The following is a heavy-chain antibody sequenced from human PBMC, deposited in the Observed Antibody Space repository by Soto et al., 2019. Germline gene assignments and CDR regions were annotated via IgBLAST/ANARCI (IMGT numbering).Heavy chain of an antibody. CDR3: ARILDGSGTYM. CDR2: ISGDGTGT. Sequence: PGGSLRLSCAVSGFTFSNYAMTWVRQAPGKGLEWVSSISGDGTGTYYTDSVKGRFTISRDNFKNTLYFQMNSLRAEDTAVYYCARILDGSGTYMWSQGTLVTVSS. CDR1: GFTFSNYA. J-gene: IGHJ1*01. V-gene: IGHV3-23*01. D-gene: IGHD3-10*01.